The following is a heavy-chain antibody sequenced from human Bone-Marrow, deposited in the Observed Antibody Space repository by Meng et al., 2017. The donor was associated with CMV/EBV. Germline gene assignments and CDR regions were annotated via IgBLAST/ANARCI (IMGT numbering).Heavy chain of an antibody. D-gene: IGHD2-2*01. CDR3: AGSVPAASYYYGMDV. V-gene: IGHV1-18*01. Sequence: ASVKVSCKASGYTFTSYGISWVRQAPGQGLEWMGWISAYNGNTNYAQKLQGRVTMTTDTSTSTAYMELSRLRSDDTAVYYCAGSVPAASYYYGMDVWGQGTTVTVSS. J-gene: IGHJ6*02. CDR2: ISAYNGNT. CDR1: GYTFTSYG.